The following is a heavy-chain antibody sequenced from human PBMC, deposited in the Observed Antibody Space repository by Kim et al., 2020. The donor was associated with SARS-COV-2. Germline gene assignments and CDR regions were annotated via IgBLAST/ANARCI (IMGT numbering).Heavy chain of an antibody. V-gene: IGHV1-8*01. CDR3: ARGLYYDSSGIDY. D-gene: IGHD3-22*01. Sequence: YAQTFQGRVTMTRNTSRSTADMELSGLRSEDTAVYYCARGLYYDSSGIDYWGQGTLVTVSS. J-gene: IGHJ4*02.